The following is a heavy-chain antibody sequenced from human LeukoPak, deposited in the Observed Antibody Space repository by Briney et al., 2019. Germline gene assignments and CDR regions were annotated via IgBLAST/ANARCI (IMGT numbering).Heavy chain of an antibody. CDR2: ISGSGDST. D-gene: IGHD4-11*01. Sequence: PGGSLRLSCAASGFTFSSYAMNWVRQAPGKGLEWASVISGSGDSTNYADSVKGRFTISRDNSKNTLYLQMNSLRAEDTAVYFCARDRLQHYFDYWGQGTLVTVSS. V-gene: IGHV3-23*01. J-gene: IGHJ4*02. CDR1: GFTFSSYA. CDR3: ARDRLQHYFDY.